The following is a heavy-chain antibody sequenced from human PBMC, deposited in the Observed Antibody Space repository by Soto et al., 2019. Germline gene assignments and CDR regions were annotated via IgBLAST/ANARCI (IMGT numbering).Heavy chain of an antibody. Sequence: GESLKISCKGSGFTFTSYWIAWVRQMPGKGPEWMGVVFPGDSVTRYSPSFQGQVIISADKSTSTAYLQWSSLKASDSAIYYCARQGEGFYQRQIDFWGQGTLVKVSS. CDR2: VFPGDSVT. J-gene: IGHJ4*02. CDR1: GFTFTSYW. V-gene: IGHV5-51*01. D-gene: IGHD3-10*01. CDR3: ARQGEGFYQRQIDF.